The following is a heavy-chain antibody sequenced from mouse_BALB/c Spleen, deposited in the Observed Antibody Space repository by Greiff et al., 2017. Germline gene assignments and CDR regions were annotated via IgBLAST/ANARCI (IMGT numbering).Heavy chain of an antibody. CDR1: GFTFNTYA. V-gene: IGHV10-1*02. CDR3: VRHRPDRAMDY. D-gene: IGHD4-1*01. Sequence: EVQLVESGGGLVQPKGSLKLSCAASGFTFNTYAMNWVRQAPGKGLEWVARIRSKSNNYATYYADSVKDRFTISRDDSQSMLYLQMNNLKTEDTAMYYCVRHRPDRAMDYWGQGTSVTVSS. J-gene: IGHJ4*01. CDR2: IRSKSNNYAT.